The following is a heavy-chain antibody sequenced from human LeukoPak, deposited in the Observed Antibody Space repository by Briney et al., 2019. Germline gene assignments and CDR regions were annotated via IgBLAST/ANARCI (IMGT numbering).Heavy chain of an antibody. Sequence: GRSLRLSCAASGFTFSSYAMHWVRQAPGKGLEWVAVISYDGSNKYYADSVKGRFTISRDNSKNTLYPQMNSLRAEDTAVYYCARVPWRGYSYLFDYWGQGTLVTVSS. V-gene: IGHV3-30-3*01. CDR2: ISYDGSNK. J-gene: IGHJ4*02. CDR3: ARVPWRGYSYLFDY. D-gene: IGHD5-18*01. CDR1: GFTFSSYA.